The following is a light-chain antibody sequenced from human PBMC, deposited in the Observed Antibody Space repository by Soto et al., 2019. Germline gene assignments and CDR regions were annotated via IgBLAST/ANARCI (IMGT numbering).Light chain of an antibody. CDR3: QQYANSPLT. CDR2: GAS. Sequence: EIVLTQSPGILSLSPGEGATLSCRASQSVSSSYLAWYQQKPGQAPRLLIYGASSRATGIPDRFSGSGSGTDFTLTISRLEPEDFAVYSCQQYANSPLTFGPGTKVDIK. CDR1: QSVSSSY. J-gene: IGKJ3*01. V-gene: IGKV3-20*01.